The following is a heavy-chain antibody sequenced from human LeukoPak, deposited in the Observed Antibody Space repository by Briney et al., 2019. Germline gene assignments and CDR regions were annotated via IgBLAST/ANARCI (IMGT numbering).Heavy chain of an antibody. D-gene: IGHD6-19*01. CDR3: AREHLGVAAADY. J-gene: IGHJ4*02. V-gene: IGHV3-21*01. CDR1: GFTFSSYS. Sequence: GGSLRLSCAASGFTFSSYSMNWVRQAPGKGLEWVSSVSSSSSYIYYADSVKGRFTISRDNAKNSVYLQMNSLRAEDTAVYYCAREHLGVAAADYWGQGTLVTVSS. CDR2: VSSSSSYI.